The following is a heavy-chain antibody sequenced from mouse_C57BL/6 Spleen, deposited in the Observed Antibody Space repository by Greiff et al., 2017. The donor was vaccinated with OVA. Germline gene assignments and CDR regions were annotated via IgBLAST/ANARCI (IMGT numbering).Heavy chain of an antibody. D-gene: IGHD2-4*01. Sequence: VQLQQPGAELVKPGASVKMSCKASGYTFTSYWITWVKQRPGQGLEWIGDIYPGSGSTNYNEKFKSKATLTVDTSSSTAYMQLSSLTSEDSAVYYCARDDYALWDDYAMDYWGQGTSVTVSS. CDR1: GYTFTSYW. CDR3: ARDDYALWDDYAMDY. J-gene: IGHJ4*01. CDR2: IYPGSGST. V-gene: IGHV1-55*01.